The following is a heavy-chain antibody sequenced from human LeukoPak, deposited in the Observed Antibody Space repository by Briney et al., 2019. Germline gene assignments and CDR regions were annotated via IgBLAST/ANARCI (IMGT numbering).Heavy chain of an antibody. CDR1: GFTFSSYE. V-gene: IGHV3-48*03. Sequence: GGSLRLSCAASGFTFSSYEMNWVRQAPGKGLEWVSYISSSGSTIYYADSVKGRFTISRDNAKNSLYLQMNSLRAEDTAVYYCARQGGYSGYDFGYWGLGTLVTVSS. J-gene: IGHJ4*02. D-gene: IGHD5-12*01. CDR2: ISSSGSTI. CDR3: ARQGGYSGYDFGY.